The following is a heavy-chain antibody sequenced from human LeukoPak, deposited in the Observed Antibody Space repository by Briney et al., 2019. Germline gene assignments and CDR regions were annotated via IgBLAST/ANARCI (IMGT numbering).Heavy chain of an antibody. J-gene: IGHJ4*02. CDR2: IYPGDSDT. D-gene: IGHD3-10*01. CDR1: GYSFTSYW. V-gene: IGHV5-51*01. CDR3: ATSAVRGVIIYDY. Sequence: GASLQISCKGSGYSFTSYWIGWVRQLPGKGLEWMGIIYPGDSDTRYSPSFQGQVTISADKSISTAYLQWSSLKASDTAMYYCATSAVRGVIIYDYWGQGTLVTVSS.